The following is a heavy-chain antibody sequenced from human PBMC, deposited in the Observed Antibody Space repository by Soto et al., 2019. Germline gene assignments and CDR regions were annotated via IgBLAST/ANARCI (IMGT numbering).Heavy chain of an antibody. Sequence: GESLKISCKTSGYSFISYWVAWVRQLPGKGLEWMGTFYPGDSTSTYSPSFQGQVTISVDKSISTAYLQLSSLKASDTAMYYCARIIGYCRNNDCSWTFDIWGQGTMVTVS. D-gene: IGHD2-15*01. CDR3: ARIIGYCRNNDCSWTFDI. V-gene: IGHV5-51*01. CDR1: GYSFISYW. CDR2: FYPGDSTS. J-gene: IGHJ3*02.